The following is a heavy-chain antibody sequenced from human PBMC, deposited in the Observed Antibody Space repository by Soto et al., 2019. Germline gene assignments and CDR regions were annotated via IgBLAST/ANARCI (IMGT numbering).Heavy chain of an antibody. D-gene: IGHD2-8*01. CDR3: ARGHSTDCSNGVCSFFYNHEMDV. CDR1: GYSFTDYH. Sequence: ASVKVSCKASGYSFTDYHIHWVRRAPGQGLEWLGRINPKSGGTSTAQKFQGWVTMTRDRSISTVYMELTRLRSDDTAVYFCARGHSTDCSNGVCSFFYNHEMDVWGQGTTVTVSS. CDR2: INPKSGGT. J-gene: IGHJ6*02. V-gene: IGHV1-2*04.